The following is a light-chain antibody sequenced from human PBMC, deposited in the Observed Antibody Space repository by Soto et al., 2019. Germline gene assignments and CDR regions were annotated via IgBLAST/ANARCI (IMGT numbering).Light chain of an antibody. Sequence: DIVMTQSPDSLAVSLGERATINCKSSQSVLYSSNNKNYLAWYQQKPGQPPKLLFYWASTRESGVPDRVSGSGSGTDFTLTISSLQGDDVAVYYCQQYYSTPHTFGGGTKVEIK. CDR3: QQYYSTPHT. J-gene: IGKJ4*01. CDR1: QSVLYSSNNKNY. CDR2: WAS. V-gene: IGKV4-1*01.